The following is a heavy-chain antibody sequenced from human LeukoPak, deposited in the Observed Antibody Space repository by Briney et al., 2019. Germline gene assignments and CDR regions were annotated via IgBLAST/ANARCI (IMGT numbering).Heavy chain of an antibody. Sequence: GGSLRLSCAASGFTFSSYAMSWVRQAPGKGLEWVSAISGSGGSTYYADSVKGRFTISRDNSKNTLYLQMNTLRAEDTAVYYCARDLRGYYYDSSGYSDDAFDIWGQGTMVTVSS. CDR1: GFTFSSYA. V-gene: IGHV3-23*01. CDR3: ARDLRGYYYDSSGYSDDAFDI. CDR2: ISGSGGST. D-gene: IGHD3-22*01. J-gene: IGHJ3*02.